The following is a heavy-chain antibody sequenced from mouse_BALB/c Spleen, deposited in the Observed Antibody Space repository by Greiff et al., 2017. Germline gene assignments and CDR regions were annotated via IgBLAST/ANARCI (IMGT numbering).Heavy chain of an antibody. Sequence: QVQLQQPGAELVRPGASVKLSCKASGYTFTSYWINWVKQRPGQGLEWIGNIYPSDSYTNYNQKFKDKATLTVDKSSSTAYMQLSSPTSEDSAVYYCTRAGLLRPVYAMDYWGQGTSVTVSS. CDR1: GYTFTSYW. CDR3: TRAGLLRPVYAMDY. CDR2: IYPSDSYT. J-gene: IGHJ4*01. V-gene: IGHV1-69*02. D-gene: IGHD1-2*01.